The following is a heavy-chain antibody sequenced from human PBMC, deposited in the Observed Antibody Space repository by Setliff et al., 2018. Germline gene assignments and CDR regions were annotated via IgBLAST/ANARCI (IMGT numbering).Heavy chain of an antibody. CDR2: ISAYNGNT. CDR1: GYTFTSYG. J-gene: IGHJ5*02. CDR3: ARDPSLYCSSTSCSPHWFDP. D-gene: IGHD2-2*01. V-gene: IGHV1-18*01. Sequence: ASVKVSCKASGYTFTSYGFSWVRQAPGQGLEWMGWISAYNGNTNYAQKLQGRVTMTTDTSTSTAYMELRSLRSDDTAVYYCARDPSLYCSSTSCSPHWFDPWGQGTLVTVSS.